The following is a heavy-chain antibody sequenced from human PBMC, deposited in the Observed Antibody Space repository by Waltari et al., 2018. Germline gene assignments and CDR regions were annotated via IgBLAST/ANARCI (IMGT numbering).Heavy chain of an antibody. CDR3: ATEGLIYTSLDIYDF. CDR2: IKTKAEGETT. V-gene: IGHV3-15*01. Sequence: EVRLVESGGGLVKPGGSLRLSCAASGFIFKDAWMSVVRQAPGKGLEWVGRIKTKAEGETTDYAGPVKGRFTISRDDAANNLFLQMNSLKIDDTAVYYCATEGLIYTSLDIYDFWGQGSLVAVSS. CDR1: GFIFKDAW. J-gene: IGHJ4*02. D-gene: IGHD2-2*03.